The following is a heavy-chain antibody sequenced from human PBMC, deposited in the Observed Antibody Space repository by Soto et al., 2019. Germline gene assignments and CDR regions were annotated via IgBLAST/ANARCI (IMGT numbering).Heavy chain of an antibody. CDR1: GYSISSGYY. Sequence: SETLSLTCAVSGYSISSGYYWGWIRQPPGKGLEWIGSIYHSGSTSYNPSLKSRVTISVDTSKNQFSLKLSSVTAADTAVYYCARASTNGVGLFDYWGQGTLVTVSS. V-gene: IGHV4-38-2*01. J-gene: IGHJ4*02. D-gene: IGHD2-8*01. CDR3: ARASTNGVGLFDY. CDR2: IYHSGST.